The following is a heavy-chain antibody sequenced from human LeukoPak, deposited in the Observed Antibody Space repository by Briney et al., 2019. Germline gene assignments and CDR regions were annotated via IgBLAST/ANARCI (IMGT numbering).Heavy chain of an antibody. CDR3: ARDTIAAADRPFDY. CDR2: ISSSSSYI. V-gene: IGHV3-21*01. J-gene: IGHJ4*02. D-gene: IGHD6-13*01. Sequence: GGSLRLSCAPSGFTFSSYSMNCVRQAPGKGLEWVSSISSSSSYIYYADSVKGRFTISRDNAKNSLYLQMNSLRAEDTAVYYCARDTIAAADRPFDYWGQGTLVTVSS. CDR1: GFTFSSYS.